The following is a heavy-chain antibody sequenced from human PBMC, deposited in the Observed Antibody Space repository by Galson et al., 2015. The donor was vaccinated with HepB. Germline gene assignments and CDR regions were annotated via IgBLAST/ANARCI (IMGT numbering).Heavy chain of an antibody. V-gene: IGHV3-21*01. CDR1: GFTFSSYS. J-gene: IGHJ4*02. CDR3: ARGVGARRAPFDY. Sequence: SLRLSCAASGFTFSSYSMNWVRQALGKGLEWVSSISSSSSYIYYADSVKGRFTISRDNTKNSLYLQMNSLRAEDTAVYYCARGVGARRAPFDYWGQGTLVTVSS. D-gene: IGHD1-26*01. CDR2: ISSSSSYI.